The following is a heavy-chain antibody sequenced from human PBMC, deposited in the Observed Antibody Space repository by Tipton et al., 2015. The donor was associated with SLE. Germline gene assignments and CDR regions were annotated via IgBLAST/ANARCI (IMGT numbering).Heavy chain of an antibody. CDR2: ISAYNGET. Sequence: QLVQSGGEVTKPGASVKVSCKASGYAFGGYGISWVRQAPGHGLEWLAWISAYNGETDSAQKLQDRVTMTIDTATDTAYMELRSLRSDDTAVYYCVLVITNYYYYYMDVWGKGTTVTVSS. CDR1: GYAFGGYG. J-gene: IGHJ6*03. V-gene: IGHV1-18*01. CDR3: VLVITNYYYYYMDV. D-gene: IGHD3-9*01.